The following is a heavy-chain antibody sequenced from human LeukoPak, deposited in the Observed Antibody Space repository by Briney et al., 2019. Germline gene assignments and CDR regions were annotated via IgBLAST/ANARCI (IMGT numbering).Heavy chain of an antibody. CDR2: ISYDGSNK. V-gene: IGHV3-30*01. Sequence: GGSLRLSCAASGFTFSSYAMHWVRKAPGKGLEWVAVISYDGSNKYYADSVKGRFTISRDNSKNTLNLQMNSLRAEDTAVYYFAREYSGYGKLDYWGQGTLVTGSS. CDR3: AREYSGYGKLDY. J-gene: IGHJ4*01. CDR1: GFTFSSYA. D-gene: IGHD5-12*01.